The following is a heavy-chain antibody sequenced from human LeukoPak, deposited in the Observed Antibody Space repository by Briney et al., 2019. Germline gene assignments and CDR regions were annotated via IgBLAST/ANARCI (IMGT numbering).Heavy chain of an antibody. Sequence: PGGSLRLSCAVSGFTFKLYWMHWVRQAPGKGPVWVSRINDDGSDTTYADSVKGRFTISRDGAKNMLFLQMNSLRAEDTAVYYCARYGNGEWLAHYAFDVWGQGTMVTVSS. J-gene: IGHJ3*01. D-gene: IGHD6-19*01. CDR1: GFTFKLYW. CDR2: INDDGSDT. CDR3: ARYGNGEWLAHYAFDV. V-gene: IGHV3-74*01.